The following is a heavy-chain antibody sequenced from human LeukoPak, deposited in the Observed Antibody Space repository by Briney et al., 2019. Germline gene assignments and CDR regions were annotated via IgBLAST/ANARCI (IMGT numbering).Heavy chain of an antibody. CDR3: AKYGDYSLIDY. Sequence: GGSLRLSCAASGFTFSSYRMNWVRQAPGKGLEWVSAISGSGGSTYYADSVKGRFTISRDNSKNTLYLQMNSLRAEDTAVYYCAKYGDYSLIDYWGQGTLVTVSS. CDR1: GFTFSSYR. CDR2: ISGSGGST. D-gene: IGHD4-17*01. J-gene: IGHJ4*02. V-gene: IGHV3-23*01.